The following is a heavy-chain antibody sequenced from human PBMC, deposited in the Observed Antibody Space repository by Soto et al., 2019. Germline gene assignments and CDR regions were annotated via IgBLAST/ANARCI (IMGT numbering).Heavy chain of an antibody. J-gene: IGHJ3*02. CDR3: TTVLALPPNDAFDI. CDR1: GFNFNVAW. D-gene: IGHD3-3*02. CDR2: IKSKGGGETT. Sequence: EGQLVESGGRLVEPGGSLRLSCAASGFNFNVAWMNWVRQAPGKGLEWLGHIKSKGGGETTEYVAFVKGRFTISRDDSKNTLYLLMNSLKSEDTAVYYCTTVLALPPNDAFDIWGQGTMVTVSS. V-gene: IGHV3-15*01.